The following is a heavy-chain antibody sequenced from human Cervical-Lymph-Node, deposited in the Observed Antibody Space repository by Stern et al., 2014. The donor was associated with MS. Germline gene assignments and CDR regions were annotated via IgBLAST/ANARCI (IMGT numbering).Heavy chain of an antibody. J-gene: IGHJ4*02. Sequence: VQLVESGGGVVQPGRSLRLSCAASGFTFRSYGMHWVRQAPGKGLEWGAVISYDGSNKYYADSVKGRFTISRDNSKNTLYLQMNSLRAEDTAVYYCARAQMTLYYFDYWGQGTLVTVSS. D-gene: IGHD2-21*02. V-gene: IGHV3-30*03. CDR3: ARAQMTLYYFDY. CDR2: ISYDGSNK. CDR1: GFTFRSYG.